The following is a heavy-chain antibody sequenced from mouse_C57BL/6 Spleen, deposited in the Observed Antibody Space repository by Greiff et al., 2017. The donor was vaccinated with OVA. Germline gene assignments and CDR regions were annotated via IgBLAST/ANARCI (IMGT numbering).Heavy chain of an antibody. CDR1: GYTFTSYW. CDR3: ARPYGSSPYYAMDY. CDR2: IHPNSGST. Sequence: QVQLQQPGAELVKPGASVKLSCKASGYTFTSYWMHWVKQRPGQGLEWIGMIHPNSGSTNYNEKFKSKATLTVDKSSSTAYMQLSSLTSEDSAVYYCARPYGSSPYYAMDYWGQGTSVTVSS. J-gene: IGHJ4*01. V-gene: IGHV1-64*01. D-gene: IGHD1-1*01.